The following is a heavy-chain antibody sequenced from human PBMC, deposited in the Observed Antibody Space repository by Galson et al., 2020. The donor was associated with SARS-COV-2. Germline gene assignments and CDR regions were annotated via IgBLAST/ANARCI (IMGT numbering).Heavy chain of an antibody. CDR3: VMTGWYINIDY. Sequence: LKISCAASGFSVSNNYMSWVRQAPGKGLAWVSIINSAGSTYHADSVKGRFAISRDASRNTLSLQMNYLRVEDTAVYYCVMTGWYINIDYWGQGALVTVSS. D-gene: IGHD6-19*01. V-gene: IGHV3-66*01. CDR1: GFSVSNNY. J-gene: IGHJ4*02. CDR2: INSAGST.